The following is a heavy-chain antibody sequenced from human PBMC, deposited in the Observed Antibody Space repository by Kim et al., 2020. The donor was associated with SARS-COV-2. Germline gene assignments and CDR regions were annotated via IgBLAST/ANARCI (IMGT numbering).Heavy chain of an antibody. CDR2: INHSGST. J-gene: IGHJ4*02. CDR3: ARGSLQYQLPIGY. Sequence: SETLSLTCAVYGGSFSGYYWSWIRQPPGKGLEWIGEINHSGSTNYNPSLKSRVTISVDTSKNQFSLKLSSVTAADTAVYYCARGSLQYQLPIGYWGQGTLVTVSS. D-gene: IGHD2-2*01. V-gene: IGHV4-34*01. CDR1: GGSFSGYY.